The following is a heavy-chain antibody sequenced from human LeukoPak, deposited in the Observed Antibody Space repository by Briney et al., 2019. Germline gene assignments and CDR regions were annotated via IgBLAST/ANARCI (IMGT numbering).Heavy chain of an antibody. V-gene: IGHV3-30*03. CDR1: GFTFSRYG. D-gene: IGHD6-6*01. CDR3: DPHDSASQF. J-gene: IGHJ4*02. Sequence: GRSLRLSCAASGFTFSRYGMHWVRQAPGKGLQWVSFISSDGSNKYYADSVKGRFTISRDNSRNTLYLQMNSLRDEDTAVYYCDPHDSASQFCGQGTLVTVST. CDR2: ISSDGSNK.